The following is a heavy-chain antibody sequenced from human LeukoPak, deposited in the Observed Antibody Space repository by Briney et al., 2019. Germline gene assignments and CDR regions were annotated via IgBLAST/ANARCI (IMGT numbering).Heavy chain of an antibody. J-gene: IGHJ3*01. Sequence: SQTLSLTCAISGDSVSRTDAGWSWLRQSPSRGLEWLGRTYYRSKLYKDDAGWYKDDAGSLKSRITINVDTVMNQFSLQLSSVTPEDTALYYCARGGLVRGSINSLIGFDVWGQGRMVTVSS. CDR3: ARGGLVRGSINSLIGFDV. CDR1: GDSVSRTDAG. V-gene: IGHV6-1*01. CDR2: TYYRSKLYKDDAGWYK. D-gene: IGHD3-10*01.